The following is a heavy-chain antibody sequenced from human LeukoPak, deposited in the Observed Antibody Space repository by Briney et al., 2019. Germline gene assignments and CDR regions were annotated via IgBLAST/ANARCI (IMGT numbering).Heavy chain of an antibody. CDR1: AFTFSNYD. CDR2: ITSGANT. V-gene: IGHV3-23*01. D-gene: IGHD1-26*01. J-gene: IGHJ4*02. Sequence: GGSLRLSCAASAFTFSNYDINWVRQAPGKGLEGVSGITSGANTFYSDSVKGRFTISRDNSKDTLYLQMNSLRVEDTAVYYCAKVSWFSGSYSGDFWGQGTLVTVSS. CDR3: AKVSWFSGSYSGDF.